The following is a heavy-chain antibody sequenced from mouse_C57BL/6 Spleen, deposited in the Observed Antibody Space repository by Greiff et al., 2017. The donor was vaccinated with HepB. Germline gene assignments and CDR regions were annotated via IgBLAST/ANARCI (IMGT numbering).Heavy chain of an antibody. D-gene: IGHD1-1*01. Sequence: EVKLMESGGGLVKPGGSLKLSCAASGFTFSDYGMHWVRQAPEKGLEWVAYISSGSSTIYYADTVKGRFTISRDNAKNTLFLQMTSLRSEDTAMYYCARRTVVDYYFDYWGQGTTLTVSS. CDR2: ISSGSSTI. V-gene: IGHV5-17*01. CDR3: ARRTVVDYYFDY. CDR1: GFTFSDYG. J-gene: IGHJ2*01.